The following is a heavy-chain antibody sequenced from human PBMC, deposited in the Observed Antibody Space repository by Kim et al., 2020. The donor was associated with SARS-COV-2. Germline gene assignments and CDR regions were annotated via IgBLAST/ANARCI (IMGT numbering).Heavy chain of an antibody. J-gene: IGHJ4*02. Sequence: PALESRVTISVDTSKNQFSLKLSSVTAADTSMYYCARVYYYVGNSIFDYWGQGTLLTVSS. V-gene: IGHV4-59*01. CDR3: ARVYYYVGNSIFDY. D-gene: IGHD3-10*02.